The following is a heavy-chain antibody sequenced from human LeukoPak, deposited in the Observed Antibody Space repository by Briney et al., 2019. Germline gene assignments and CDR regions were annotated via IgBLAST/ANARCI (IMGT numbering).Heavy chain of an antibody. Sequence: SETLSLTCAVSGGSISSGGYSWSWIRQPPGKGLEWIGYIYHSGSTYYNPSLKSRVTISVDRSKNQFSMKLSSVTAAGTTVYYCARGVQVVPAAISEPNWFDPWGQGTLVTVSS. D-gene: IGHD2-2*02. J-gene: IGHJ5*02. V-gene: IGHV4-30-2*01. CDR2: IYHSGST. CDR3: ARGVQVVPAAISEPNWFDP. CDR1: GGSISSGGYS.